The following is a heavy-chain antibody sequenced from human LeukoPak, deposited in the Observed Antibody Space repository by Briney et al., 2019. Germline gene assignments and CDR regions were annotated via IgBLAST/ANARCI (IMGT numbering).Heavy chain of an antibody. CDR3: ARSIMTTGVEFDF. Sequence: SETLSLTCTVSGGSISSRSYYWAWIRQPPGKGLGWIGSIYFSGSTYYNPSLKSRVTVSIDTSNNQFSLSLYSVTATDTSVYYCARSIMTTGVEFDFWGQGTPVTVST. D-gene: IGHD1-14*01. CDR2: IYFSGST. V-gene: IGHV4-39*01. J-gene: IGHJ4*02. CDR1: GGSISSRSYY.